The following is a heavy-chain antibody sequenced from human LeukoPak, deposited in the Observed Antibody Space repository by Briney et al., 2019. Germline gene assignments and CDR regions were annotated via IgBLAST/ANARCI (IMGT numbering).Heavy chain of an antibody. CDR1: GGSFSGYY. D-gene: IGHD2-15*01. CDR3: ARRYCSGGSCYRRGSYYYYYMDV. J-gene: IGHJ6*03. CDR2: INHSGST. V-gene: IGHV4-34*01. Sequence: SETLSLTCAVYGGSFSGYYWSWIRQPPGKGLEWIGEINHSGSTNYSPSLKSRVTISVDTSKNQFSLKLSSVTAADTAVYYCARRYCSGGSCYRRGSYYYYYMDVWGKGSTVTISS.